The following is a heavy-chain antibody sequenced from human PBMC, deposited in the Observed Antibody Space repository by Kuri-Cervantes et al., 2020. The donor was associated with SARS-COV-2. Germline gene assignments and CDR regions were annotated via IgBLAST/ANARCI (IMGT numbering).Heavy chain of an antibody. CDR2: INTNSGGT. Sequence: APVKVSCKASRYTFTGYYTHWVRQAPGQGLDGMGWINTNSGGTNYPHKFQGRVTMTMDTSISTAYMELSSLRSEDTAVYCYETPEQLGNYSYYYYHMEVWGKGTTVTVSS. J-gene: IGHJ6*03. CDR3: ETPEQLGNYSYYYYHMEV. V-gene: IGHV1-2*07. D-gene: IGHD6-6*01. CDR1: RYTFTGYY.